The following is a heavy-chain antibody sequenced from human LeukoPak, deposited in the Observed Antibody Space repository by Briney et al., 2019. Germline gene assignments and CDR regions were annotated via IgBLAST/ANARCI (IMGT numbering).Heavy chain of an antibody. V-gene: IGHV3-30*02. CDR3: AKDGTMIVGLFGAFAI. CDR1: GFSFSSYG. Sequence: GGSLRLSCAACGFSFSSYGMQGVRQAPGRGVEGVACIRYDGSDKYYADSVKGRFTISRDNSKKTLYTQMNSLRPEDTAVYYCAKDGTMIVGLFGAFAIWGQGTMVTVYS. D-gene: IGHD3-22*01. CDR2: IRYDGSDK. J-gene: IGHJ3*02.